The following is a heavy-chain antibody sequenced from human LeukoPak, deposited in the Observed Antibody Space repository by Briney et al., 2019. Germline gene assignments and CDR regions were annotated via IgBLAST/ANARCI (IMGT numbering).Heavy chain of an antibody. Sequence: GGSLRLSCAVSGFTFSSYKMNWVCQAPGKGLEWVSYISSSGSTIYYADSVKGRFTISRDNAKNSLYLQMNSLRAEDTAVYYCARVLGFGELFVDYWGQGTLVTVSS. CDR3: ARVLGFGELFVDY. V-gene: IGHV3-48*03. D-gene: IGHD3-10*01. CDR2: ISSSGSTI. CDR1: GFTFSSYK. J-gene: IGHJ4*02.